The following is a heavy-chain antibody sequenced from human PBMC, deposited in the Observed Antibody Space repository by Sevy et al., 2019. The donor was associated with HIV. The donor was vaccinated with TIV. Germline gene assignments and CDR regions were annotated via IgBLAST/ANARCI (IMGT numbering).Heavy chain of an antibody. CDR2: IIPIFGTA. V-gene: IGHV1-69*13. J-gene: IGHJ4*02. D-gene: IGHD4-4*01. Sequence: ASVKVSCKASGYTFTNHGISWVRQAPGQGLEWMGGIIPIFGTANYAQKFQGRVTITADESTSTAYMELSSLRSEDTAVYYCARGSTVTTDFDYWGQGTLVTVSS. CDR1: GYTFTNHG. CDR3: ARGSTVTTDFDY.